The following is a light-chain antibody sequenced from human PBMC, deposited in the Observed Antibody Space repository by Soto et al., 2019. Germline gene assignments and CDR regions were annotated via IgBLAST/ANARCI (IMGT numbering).Light chain of an antibody. V-gene: IGKV1-5*03. J-gene: IGKJ1*01. CDR1: QTISSW. Sequence: DIQMTQSPSTLSGSVGDRVTITCRASQTISSWLAWYQQKPGKAPKLLIYKASTLKSGVPSRFSGSGSGTEFNLTISSRQPDDFATYYCQHYNSYSEAFGQGTKVEL. CDR3: QHYNSYSEA. CDR2: KAS.